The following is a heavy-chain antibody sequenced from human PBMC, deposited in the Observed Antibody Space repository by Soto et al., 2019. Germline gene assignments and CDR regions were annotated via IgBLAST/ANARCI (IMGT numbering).Heavy chain of an antibody. J-gene: IGHJ5*02. CDR3: TRDASRDSSARGWFDP. V-gene: IGHV3-21*01. CDR1: GVTFRSFT. D-gene: IGHD6-13*01. Sequence: LRLSGAASGVTFRSFTMNWVRQAPGKGLEWVSTISSNRAYIYYTDALRGRFTISRDDAKNSLHLQMNSLRAEDTAVYYCTRDASRDSSARGWFDPWGPGTLVTVSS. CDR2: ISSNRAYI.